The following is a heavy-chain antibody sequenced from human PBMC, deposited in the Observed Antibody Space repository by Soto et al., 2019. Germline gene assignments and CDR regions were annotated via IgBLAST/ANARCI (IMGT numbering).Heavy chain of an antibody. Sequence: EVQLVESGGGLVQPGRSLRISCEASGFTFDNYAMHWVRQVPGKGLEWVSGLNWNSGDIGYADSVKGRFTISRDNAENSLYLQMNSLRAEDTALYYCAKDMSGSPPYYFDYWGQGTLVTVSS. D-gene: IGHD3-3*01. V-gene: IGHV3-9*01. CDR3: AKDMSGSPPYYFDY. J-gene: IGHJ4*02. CDR1: GFTFDNYA. CDR2: LNWNSGDI.